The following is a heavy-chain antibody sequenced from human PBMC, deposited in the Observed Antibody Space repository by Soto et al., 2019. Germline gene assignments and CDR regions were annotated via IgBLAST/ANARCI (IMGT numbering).Heavy chain of an antibody. CDR2: IFSNDEK. CDR1: GFSLSNARMG. Sequence: QVTLKESGPVLVKPTETLTLTCTVSGFSLSNARMGVSWIRQPPGKALEWLANIFSNDEKSYSTSLKSRLTNSKDTSKSQVVLNMTTMDPADTATYYCARIPGGYSYGYINWYSELWGRGTLVTVSS. D-gene: IGHD5-18*01. J-gene: IGHJ2*01. CDR3: ARIPGGYSYGYINWYSEL. V-gene: IGHV2-26*01.